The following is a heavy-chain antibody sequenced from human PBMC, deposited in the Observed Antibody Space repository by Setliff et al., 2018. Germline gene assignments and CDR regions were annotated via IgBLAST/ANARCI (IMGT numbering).Heavy chain of an antibody. V-gene: IGHV3-30*02. CDR2: ILYDGSNK. CDR1: GFTFSSYG. J-gene: IGHJ4*02. Sequence: GFLRLSCAASGFTFSSYGMHWVRQAPGKGLEWVAFILYDGSNKYYADSVKGRFTISRDDSKKTLYLQMNSLRAEDTAVYYCAKRGDSSSWLEYWGQGTLVTVSS. CDR3: AKRGDSSSWLEY. D-gene: IGHD6-13*01.